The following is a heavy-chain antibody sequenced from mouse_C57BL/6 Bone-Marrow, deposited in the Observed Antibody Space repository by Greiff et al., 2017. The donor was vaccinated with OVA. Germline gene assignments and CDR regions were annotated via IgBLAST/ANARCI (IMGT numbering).Heavy chain of an antibody. CDR2: LYPGDGAT. CDR3: ARYVWDDWYFDV. CDR1: GYAFSSYW. Sequence: VQLQESGAELVKPGASVKISCTASGYAFSSYWMNWVKQRPGKGLEWIGQLYPGDGATNYNGKFKGKATLATDKSSSTAYMQLSSLTSEDSAVYDCARYVWDDWYFDVWGTGTTVTVSS. D-gene: IGHD4-1*01. V-gene: IGHV1-80*01. J-gene: IGHJ1*03.